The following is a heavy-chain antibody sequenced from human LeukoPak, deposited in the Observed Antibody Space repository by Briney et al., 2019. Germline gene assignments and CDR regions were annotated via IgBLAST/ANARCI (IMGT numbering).Heavy chain of an antibody. J-gene: IGHJ4*02. V-gene: IGHV3-30*04. D-gene: IGHD3-10*01. CDR3: AKDRLVRGVIIPFDY. CDR1: GFTFSSYA. CDR2: ISYDESNK. Sequence: GRSLRLSCAASGFTFSSYAMHWVRQAPGKGLEWVAVISYDESNKYYADSVKGRFTISRDNSKNTLYLQMNSLRAEDTAVYYCAKDRLVRGVIIPFDYWGQGTLVTVSS.